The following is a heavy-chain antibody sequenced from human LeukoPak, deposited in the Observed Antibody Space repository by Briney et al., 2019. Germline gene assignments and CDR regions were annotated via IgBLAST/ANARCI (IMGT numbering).Heavy chain of an antibody. V-gene: IGHV3-21*01. Sequence: PGGSLRLSCAASGFTFSSYSMNWVRQAPGKGLEWVSSISSSSSYIYYADSVKGRFTISRDNAKNSLYLQMNSLRAEDTAVYYCARDKIAAAGNDYWGQGTPVTVSS. CDR1: GFTFSSYS. J-gene: IGHJ4*02. CDR3: ARDKIAAAGNDY. CDR2: ISSSSSYI. D-gene: IGHD6-13*01.